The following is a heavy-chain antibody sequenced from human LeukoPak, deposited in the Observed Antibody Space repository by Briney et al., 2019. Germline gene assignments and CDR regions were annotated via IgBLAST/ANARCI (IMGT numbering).Heavy chain of an antibody. D-gene: IGHD2-15*01. V-gene: IGHV3-9*01. CDR1: GFSFKDYV. CDR3: AKVGGTDITEDY. J-gene: IGHJ4*02. Sequence: GGSLRLSCVAYGFSFKDYVMHWVRQPPGKGLEWVSGISPNSGSIAYADSVKGRITISRDNAMNTLFLQMNSLRNEDTAFYYCAKVGGTDITEDYWGRGTLVTVSS. CDR2: ISPNSGSI.